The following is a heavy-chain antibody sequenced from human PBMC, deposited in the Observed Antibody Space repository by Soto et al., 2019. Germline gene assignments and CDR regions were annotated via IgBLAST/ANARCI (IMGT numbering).Heavy chain of an antibody. CDR3: ARGAGEQLWVDELFDY. V-gene: IGHV6-1*01. D-gene: IGHD6-13*01. CDR1: GDSVSSNSAA. CDR2: TYYRSKWYN. Sequence: SQTLSLTCAISGDSVSSNSAAWNWIRQSPSRGLEWLGRTYYRSKWYNDYAVSVKSRITINPDTSKNQFSLQLNSVTPEDTAVYFCARGAGEQLWVDELFDYWGQGTLVTVSS. J-gene: IGHJ4*02.